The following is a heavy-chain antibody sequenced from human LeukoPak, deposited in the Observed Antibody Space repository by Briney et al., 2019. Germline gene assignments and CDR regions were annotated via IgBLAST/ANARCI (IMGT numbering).Heavy chain of an antibody. V-gene: IGHV3-53*01. CDR3: AREKESSFDY. J-gene: IGHJ4*02. D-gene: IGHD3-10*01. CDR1: GFTVSSNY. Sequence: PGGSLRLSCAAPGFTVSSNYMSWVRQAPGKGLEWGSVIYSGGSTYYADSVKGRFTISRDNSKNTLYLQMNSLRAEDTAVYYCAREKESSFDYWGQGTLVTVSS. CDR2: IYSGGST.